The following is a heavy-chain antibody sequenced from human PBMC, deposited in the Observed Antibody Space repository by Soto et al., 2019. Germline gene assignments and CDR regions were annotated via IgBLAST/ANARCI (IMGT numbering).Heavy chain of an antibody. CDR3: AKDCYNSDY. CDR2: ISYDGSNK. V-gene: IGHV3-30*18. J-gene: IGHJ4*02. D-gene: IGHD5-12*01. Sequence: QVQLVESGGGVVQPGRSLRLSCAASGFTFSSYGMHWVRQAPGKGLEWVAVISYDGSNKYYADSVKGRFTISRDNSKNTLYLQMNSLRAEDTAVYYCAKDCYNSDYWGQGTLVTVSS. CDR1: GFTFSSYG.